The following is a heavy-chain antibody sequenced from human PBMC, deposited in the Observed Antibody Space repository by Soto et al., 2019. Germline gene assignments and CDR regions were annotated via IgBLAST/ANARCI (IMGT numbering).Heavy chain of an antibody. D-gene: IGHD2-2*01. V-gene: IGHV3-30-3*01. CDR3: ARAGWCSSTSCYYFDY. Sequence: GGSLRLSCAAFGFTFSSYAMHWVRQAPGKGLEWVAVISYDGSNKYYADSVKGRFTISRDNSKNTLYLQMNSLRAEDTAVYYCARAGWCSSTSCYYFDYWGQGTLVTVSS. CDR2: ISYDGSNK. J-gene: IGHJ4*02. CDR1: GFTFSSYA.